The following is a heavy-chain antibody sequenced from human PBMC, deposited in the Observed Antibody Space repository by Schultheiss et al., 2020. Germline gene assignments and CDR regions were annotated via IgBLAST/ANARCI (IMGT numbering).Heavy chain of an antibody. V-gene: IGHV4-39*01. D-gene: IGHD5-24*01. CDR3: ARRGDGYNSYGLDY. J-gene: IGHJ4*02. Sequence: SETMSLTCTVSGGSISSSSYYWGWIRQPPGKGLEWIGSIYYSGSTYYNPSLKSRVTISVDTSKNQFSLKLSSVTAADTAVYYCARRGDGYNSYGLDYWGQGPLVTVSS. CDR1: GGSISSSSYY. CDR2: IYYSGST.